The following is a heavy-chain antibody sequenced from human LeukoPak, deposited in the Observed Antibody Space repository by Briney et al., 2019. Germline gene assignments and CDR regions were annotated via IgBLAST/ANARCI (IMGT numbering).Heavy chain of an antibody. V-gene: IGHV4-31*03. CDR3: ARAPVATPSEFDY. Sequence: SQTLSLTCTVSGDSISSGGYYWSWIRQRPGKGLEWIGNISYSGNTYYNPSLKSRAAISVDTPKNQFSLKLSSTTAADTAVYYCARAPVATPSEFDYWGQGTLVTVSS. CDR2: ISYSGNT. D-gene: IGHD5-12*01. CDR1: GDSISSGGYY. J-gene: IGHJ4*02.